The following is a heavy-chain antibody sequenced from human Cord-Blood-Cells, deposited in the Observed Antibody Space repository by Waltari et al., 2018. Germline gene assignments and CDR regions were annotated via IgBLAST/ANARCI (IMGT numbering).Heavy chain of an antibody. CDR1: GFTFSNAW. CDR2: IKSKTDGGTT. Sequence: EVQLVESGGGLVKPGGSLRLSCAASGFTFSNAWMSWVRQAPGKGLEWVGRIKSKTDGGTTDYAAPVKGRFTISRDDSKNTLYLQMNSLKTEDTAVYYCTTEDGGAAAAFDIWGQGTMVTVSS. J-gene: IGHJ3*02. D-gene: IGHD6-13*01. CDR3: TTEDGGAAAAFDI. V-gene: IGHV3-15*01.